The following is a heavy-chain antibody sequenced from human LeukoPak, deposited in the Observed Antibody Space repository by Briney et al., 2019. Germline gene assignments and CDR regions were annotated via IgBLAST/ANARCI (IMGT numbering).Heavy chain of an antibody. CDR1: VGSFTTYI. Sequence: SVKVSCKASVGSFTTYIITWVRQAPGQGLEWMGRIVPISGTTQYAQNFQGRVTTTTDESASTAYMELNSLRPEDTAVYYCARELGSTGSSVYWGQGTLVTVSS. CDR3: ARELGSTGSSVY. J-gene: IGHJ4*02. CDR2: IVPISGTT. D-gene: IGHD1-1*01. V-gene: IGHV1-69*05.